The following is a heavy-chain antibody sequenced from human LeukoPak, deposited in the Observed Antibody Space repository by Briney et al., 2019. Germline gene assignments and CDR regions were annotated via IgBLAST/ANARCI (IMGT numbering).Heavy chain of an antibody. CDR3: AKVSAAGVDY. CDR1: GFTFSSYG. J-gene: IGHJ4*02. Sequence: GRSLRLSCAASGFTFSSYGMHWVRQAPGKGLEWVAVISYDGSNKYYADSVKGRFTISRDNSKNTLYLQMNSLRAEDTAVYYCAKVSAAGVDYWGRGTLVTVSS. V-gene: IGHV3-30*18. D-gene: IGHD6-13*01. CDR2: ISYDGSNK.